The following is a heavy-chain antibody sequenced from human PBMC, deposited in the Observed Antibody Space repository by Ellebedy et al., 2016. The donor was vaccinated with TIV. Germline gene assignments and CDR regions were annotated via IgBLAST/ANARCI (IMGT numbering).Heavy chain of an antibody. Sequence: MPSETLSLTCSVSGGSLTNFYWAWIRQTPEQGLEWIGCVYYSGSTTYNPSLKSRLTISIDASKNQFSLKLNSVTAADTAVYYCARGARFLESTWGQGTLVTVSS. D-gene: IGHD3-3*01. CDR2: VYYSGST. V-gene: IGHV4-59*01. CDR1: GGSLTNFY. CDR3: ARGARFLEST. J-gene: IGHJ4*02.